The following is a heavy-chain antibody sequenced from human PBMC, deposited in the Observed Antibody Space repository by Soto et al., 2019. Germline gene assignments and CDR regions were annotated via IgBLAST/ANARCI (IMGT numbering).Heavy chain of an antibody. CDR1: GGSISSYY. V-gene: IGHV4-59*01. D-gene: IGHD2-2*01. Sequence: TSETLSLTCTVSGGSISSYYWSWIRQPPGKGLEWIGYIYYSGSTNYNPSLKSRVTISVDTSKNQFSLKMNSVTAADTAVYYCARDFSPLIVLVPAALDYWGQGTLVTVSS. CDR3: ARDFSPLIVLVPAALDY. J-gene: IGHJ4*02. CDR2: IYYSGST.